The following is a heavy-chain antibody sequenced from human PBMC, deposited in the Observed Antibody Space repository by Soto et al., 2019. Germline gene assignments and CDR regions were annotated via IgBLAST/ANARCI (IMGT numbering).Heavy chain of an antibody. D-gene: IGHD5-12*01. CDR1: GGTFNNYA. CDR2: IIPIFNSA. V-gene: IGHV1-69*01. Sequence: QVQLVQSGAEVKRPGSSVKVSCKASGGTFNNYALSWVRQAPGQGLEWMGGIIPIFNSANYAQKFQGRVKITADDSTSTAYMELRSLRPDDTAVYCCAGEVTVASYSFDFWGQGTLVTVAS. CDR3: AGEVTVASYSFDF. J-gene: IGHJ4*02.